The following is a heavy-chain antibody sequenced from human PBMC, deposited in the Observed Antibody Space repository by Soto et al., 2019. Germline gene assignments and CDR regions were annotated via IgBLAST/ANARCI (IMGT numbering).Heavy chain of an antibody. D-gene: IGHD3-9*01. Sequence: SETLSLTCTVSGDFLSAYYWSWIRQPPGKGLEWVGYFYHSGTTNYNPSLKSRVTISVDRSNNLFSLRLTSVTAADTAVYYCARDFDAANAFDIWGQGTMVTVSS. CDR1: GDFLSAYY. V-gene: IGHV4-59*12. CDR3: ARDFDAANAFDI. J-gene: IGHJ3*02. CDR2: FYHSGTT.